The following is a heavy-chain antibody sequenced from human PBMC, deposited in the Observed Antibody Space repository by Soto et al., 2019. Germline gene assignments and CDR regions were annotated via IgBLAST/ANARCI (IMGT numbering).Heavy chain of an antibody. V-gene: IGHV4-31*03. J-gene: IGHJ5*02. CDR3: AEGPSGQRGMGFDP. CDR2: IYYSGST. CDR1: GGSISSGGYY. D-gene: IGHD7-27*01. Sequence: SETLSLTCTVSGGSISSGGYYWSWIRQHPGKGLEWIGYIYYSGSTYYNPSLKSRVTISVDTSKNQFSLKLSSVTAADTAVYYCAEGPSGQRGMGFDPWGQGTLVTVSS.